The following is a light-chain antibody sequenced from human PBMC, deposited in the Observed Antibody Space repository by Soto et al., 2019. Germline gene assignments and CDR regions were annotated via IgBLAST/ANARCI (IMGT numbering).Light chain of an antibody. Sequence: QSALTQPASVSGSPGQSITISCTGSSSDVGVYNYVSWYQQQPGKAPKLMIYQVTNRPSGVSNRFSGSRSGNTASLTISGLQAEDEADYYCSSYTDSSNDVFGTGTKLTVL. J-gene: IGLJ1*01. CDR1: SSDVGVYNY. V-gene: IGLV2-14*01. CDR3: SSYTDSSNDV. CDR2: QVT.